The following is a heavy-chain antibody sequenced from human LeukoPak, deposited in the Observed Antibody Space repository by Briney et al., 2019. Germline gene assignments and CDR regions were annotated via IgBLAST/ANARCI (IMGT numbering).Heavy chain of an antibody. D-gene: IGHD2-21*02. V-gene: IGHV4-34*01. CDR3: ARPLAYCGGDCYTPDAFDI. J-gene: IGHJ3*02. CDR1: GGSFSGYY. Sequence: SETLSLTCAVYGGSFSGYYWSWIRQPRGKGLEWIGEINHSGSTNYNPSLKSRVTISVDTSKNQFSLKLSSVTAADTAVYYCARPLAYCGGDCYTPDAFDIWGQGTMVTVSS. CDR2: INHSGST.